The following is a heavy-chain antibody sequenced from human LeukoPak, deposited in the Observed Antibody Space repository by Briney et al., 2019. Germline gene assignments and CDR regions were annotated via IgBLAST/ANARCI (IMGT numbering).Heavy chain of an antibody. V-gene: IGHV3-7*01. J-gene: IGHJ4*02. D-gene: IGHD3-22*01. CDR2: IKQDGSEK. CDR3: ASLTVYYDSSGYPFDY. Sequence: PGGSLRLSCAASGFTFSSYWMSWVRQAPGKGLEWVANIKQDGSEKYYVDSVKGRFTISRDNAKNSLYLQMNSLRAEDTAVYYCASLTVYYDSSGYPFDYWGQGTLVTVSS. CDR1: GFTFSSYW.